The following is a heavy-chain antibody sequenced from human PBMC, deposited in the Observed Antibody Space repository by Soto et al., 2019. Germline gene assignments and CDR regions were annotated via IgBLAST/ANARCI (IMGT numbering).Heavy chain of an antibody. CDR2: ISYDGSNK. Sequence: PGGSLRLSCAASGFTFSSYAMHWVRQAPGKGLEWVAVISYDGSNKYYADSVKGRFTISRDNSKNTLYLQMNSLRAEDTAVYYCARDPTADSHMTEGYFDYWGQGTLVTVSS. CDR3: ARDPTADSHMTEGYFDY. CDR1: GFTFSSYA. J-gene: IGHJ4*02. D-gene: IGHD4-17*01. V-gene: IGHV3-30-3*01.